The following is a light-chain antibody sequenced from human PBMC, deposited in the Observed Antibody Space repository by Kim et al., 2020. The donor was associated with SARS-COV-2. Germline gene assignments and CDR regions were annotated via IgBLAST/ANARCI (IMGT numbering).Light chain of an antibody. CDR1: SSDVGGYNY. V-gene: IGLV2-14*03. J-gene: IGLJ2*01. Sequence: GQSITIACTGTSSDVGGYNYVSWYQQHPGKAPKLMIYDVTKRPSGVSNRFSGSKSGNTASLTISGLQAEDEADYYCSSYTASSTFLFGGGTRVTVL. CDR2: DVT. CDR3: SSYTASSTFL.